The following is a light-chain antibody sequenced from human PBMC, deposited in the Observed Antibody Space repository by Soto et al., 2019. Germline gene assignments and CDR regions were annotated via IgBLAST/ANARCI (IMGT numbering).Light chain of an antibody. Sequence: DVVMTQSPLSLSVTLGQPASISCRSSQSLVHSNGNTYLHWFQQRPGQSPRRLIYDVSKRDSGVPDRFSGSGSGTDFTLKISRVEAEDVGVYYCMEGTYSKIFGQGAKV. CDR2: DVS. CDR1: QSLVHSNGNTY. J-gene: IGKJ2*01. V-gene: IGKV2-30*02. CDR3: MEGTYSKI.